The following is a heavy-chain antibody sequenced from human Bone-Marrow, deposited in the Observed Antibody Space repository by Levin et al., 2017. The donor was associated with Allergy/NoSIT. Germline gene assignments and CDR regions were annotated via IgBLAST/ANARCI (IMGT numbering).Heavy chain of an antibody. D-gene: IGHD2-15*01. CDR2: INSDGSST. CDR1: GFTFSSYW. CDR3: ARDEWECSGGSCREVVSYFDY. V-gene: IGHV3-74*01. J-gene: IGHJ4*02. Sequence: PGGSLRLSCAASGFTFSSYWMHWVRQAPGKGLVWVSRINSDGSSTSYADSVKGRFTISRDNAKNTLYLQMNSLRAEDTAVYYCARDEWECSGGSCREVVSYFDYWGQGTLVTVSS.